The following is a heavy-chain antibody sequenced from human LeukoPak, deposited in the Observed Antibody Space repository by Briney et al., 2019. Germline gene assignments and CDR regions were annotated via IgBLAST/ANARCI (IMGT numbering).Heavy chain of an antibody. CDR3: AAGGVYDLLDN. J-gene: IGHJ4*02. CDR2: FDPENGEA. V-gene: IGHV1-24*01. CDR1: GYSLSELS. D-gene: IGHD2-8*01. Sequence: ASVKISCKVSGYSLSELSMHWVRQAPGKGLEWMGGFDPENGEAVYAQKFQGRVTMTEDTSTDTSYMELNSLKSEDTAVYYCAAGGVYDLLDNWGQGTLVTVSS.